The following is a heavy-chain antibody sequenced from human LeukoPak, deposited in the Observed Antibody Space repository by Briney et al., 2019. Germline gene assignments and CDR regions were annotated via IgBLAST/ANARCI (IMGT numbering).Heavy chain of an antibody. Sequence: GGSLRLSCAASGFIVNTNYMSWVRQAPGKGLEWVSVIDSGGKTYYADSVKGRFTISRDNSKTTVILQMNSLRAEDTAVYYCAIERQFARGWYYFDYWGQGTLVTVSS. J-gene: IGHJ4*02. V-gene: IGHV3-53*01. CDR1: GFIVNTNY. D-gene: IGHD6-19*01. CDR3: AIERQFARGWYYFDY. CDR2: IDSGGKT.